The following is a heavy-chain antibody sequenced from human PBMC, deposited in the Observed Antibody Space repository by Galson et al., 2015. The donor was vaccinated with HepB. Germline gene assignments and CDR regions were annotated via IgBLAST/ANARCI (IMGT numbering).Heavy chain of an antibody. D-gene: IGHD3-10*01. CDR3: ARDSPLMVRGLVIFDY. V-gene: IGHV1-18*04. Sequence: SVKVSCKASGYTFTSYGISWVRQAPGQGLEWMGWISAYNGNTNYAQKPQGRVTMTTDTSTSTAYMELRSLRSDDTAVYYCARDSPLMVRGLVIFDYWGQGTLVTVSS. CDR2: ISAYNGNT. J-gene: IGHJ4*02. CDR1: GYTFTSYG.